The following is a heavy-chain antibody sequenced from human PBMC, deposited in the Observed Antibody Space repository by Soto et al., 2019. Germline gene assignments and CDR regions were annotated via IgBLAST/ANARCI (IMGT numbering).Heavy chain of an antibody. CDR3: ARARGDYVEGYYYGMDV. V-gene: IGHV4-31*03. D-gene: IGHD4-17*01. J-gene: IGHJ6*02. CDR1: GGSISSGGYY. Sequence: SETLSLTCTVSGGSISSGGYYWSWIRQHPGKGLEWIGYIYYSGSTYYNPSLKSRVTISVDTSKNQFSLKLSSVTAADTAVYYCARARGDYVEGYYYGMDVWGQGTTVTVSS. CDR2: IYYSGST.